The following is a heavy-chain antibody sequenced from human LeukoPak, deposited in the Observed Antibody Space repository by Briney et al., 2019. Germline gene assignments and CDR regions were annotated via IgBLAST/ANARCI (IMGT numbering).Heavy chain of an antibody. CDR2: VYYSGSA. CDR3: ARPHTAVAGYYFDY. D-gene: IGHD6-19*01. J-gene: IGHJ4*02. Sequence: PSETLSLTCTVSGGSISSSSYYWGWIRQPPGKGLEWIGNVYYSGSANYNPSLQSRVTISVETSKNQFSLKLTSVTAADTAVYYCARPHTAVAGYYFDYWGQGALVTVSS. CDR1: GGSISSSSYY. V-gene: IGHV4-61*05.